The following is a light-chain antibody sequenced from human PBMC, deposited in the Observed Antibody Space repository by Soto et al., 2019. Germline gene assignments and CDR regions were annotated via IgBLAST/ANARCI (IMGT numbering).Light chain of an antibody. CDR1: HSVSSSY. V-gene: IGKV3-20*01. CDR2: GAS. J-gene: IGKJ2*01. Sequence: IVLTQSPGTLSLSPGERATLSCRASHSVSSSYLAWYQQKPGQAPRLLIYGASRRATGIPDRFSGSGSGTAFTLTISRLEPEDFAVYYCQQYGSSPPYTFGQGTKLEI. CDR3: QQYGSSPPYT.